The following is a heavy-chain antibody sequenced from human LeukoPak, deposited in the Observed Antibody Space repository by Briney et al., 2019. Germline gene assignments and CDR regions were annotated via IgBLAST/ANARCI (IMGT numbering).Heavy chain of an antibody. V-gene: IGHV3-7*01. CDR2: IKTDGSET. J-gene: IGHJ4*02. CDR1: GLTFSSFW. Sequence: GGSLRLSCEASGLTFSSFWMSWVRQVPGKGLEWVANIKTDGSETHHVDSVRGRFIISRDNAKNSLYLQMNSLRVEDAGVYYCVTNGHSHPNWGQGTLVSVSS. D-gene: IGHD2-21*01. CDR3: VTNGHSHPN.